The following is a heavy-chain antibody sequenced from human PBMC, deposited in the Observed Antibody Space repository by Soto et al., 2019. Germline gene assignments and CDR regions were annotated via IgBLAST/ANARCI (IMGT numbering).Heavy chain of an antibody. CDR1: GGSISSYY. V-gene: IGHV4-59*01. CDR2: IYYSGST. J-gene: IGHJ3*02. Sequence: SETLSLTCTVSGGSISSYYWSWIRQPPGKGLEWIGYIYYSGSTNYNPSLKSRVTISVDTSKNQFSLKLSSVTAADMAVYYCARDELVDAFDIWGQGTMVTVSS. CDR3: ARDELVDAFDI. D-gene: IGHD6-6*01.